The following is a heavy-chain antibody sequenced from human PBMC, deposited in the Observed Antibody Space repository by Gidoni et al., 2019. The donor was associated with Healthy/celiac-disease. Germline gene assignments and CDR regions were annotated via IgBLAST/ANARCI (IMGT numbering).Heavy chain of an antibody. Sequence: QLQLQESGPRLVKPSQPLSLTCPVSGGSVSSGGYYWSGIRQHPGKGLEWIGYIYYSGSTYENPSLKSRVTISVDTSKNQFSLKLSSVTAADTAVYYCARGLPNCSGGSCYFGYFQHWGQGTLVTVSS. V-gene: IGHV4-31*03. CDR3: ARGLPNCSGGSCYFGYFQH. D-gene: IGHD2-15*01. J-gene: IGHJ1*01. CDR1: GGSVSSGGYY. CDR2: IYYSGST.